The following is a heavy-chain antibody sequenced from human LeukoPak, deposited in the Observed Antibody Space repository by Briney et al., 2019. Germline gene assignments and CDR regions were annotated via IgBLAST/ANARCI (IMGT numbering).Heavy chain of an antibody. CDR2: INPSGGST. CDR1: GYTFTSYY. CDR3: ARAVSITMVRGVPADAFDT. Sequence: ASVKVSCKASGYTFTSYYMHWVRQAPGQGLEWMGIINPSGGSTSYAQKFQGRVTMTRDMSTSTVYMELSSLRSEDTAVYYCARAVSITMVRGVPADAFDTWGQGTMVTVSS. J-gene: IGHJ3*02. V-gene: IGHV1-46*01. D-gene: IGHD3-10*01.